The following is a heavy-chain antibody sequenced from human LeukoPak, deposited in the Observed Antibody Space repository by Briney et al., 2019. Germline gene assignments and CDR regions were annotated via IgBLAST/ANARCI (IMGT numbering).Heavy chain of an antibody. Sequence: SETLSLTCTVSGYSISSGYLWGWIRQPPGRGLEWIGYIFYNGNTNYKPSLKSRVTISVDTSNNQFSLKVSSVTAADTAVYYCARVGRGTDIPFDYWGQGTLVTVSS. D-gene: IGHD3-10*01. V-gene: IGHV4-61*01. CDR1: GYSISSGYL. CDR2: IFYNGNT. J-gene: IGHJ4*02. CDR3: ARVGRGTDIPFDY.